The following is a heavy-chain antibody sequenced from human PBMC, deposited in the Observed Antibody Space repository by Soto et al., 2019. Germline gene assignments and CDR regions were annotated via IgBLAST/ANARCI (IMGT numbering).Heavy chain of an antibody. Sequence: QVQLVESGGGVVQPGRSLRLSCAASGFTFSNYGMHWVRQAPGKGLEWVAVIWYDGSNKYYVDSVKGRFTISRDNSKNTLYLPMNSLRAEDTAVYYCASPQHYDYVWGSYRPWWYFDLRGRGTLVTVSS. CDR3: ASPQHYDYVWGSYRPWWYFDL. D-gene: IGHD3-16*02. CDR2: IWYDGSNK. J-gene: IGHJ2*01. V-gene: IGHV3-33*01. CDR1: GFTFSNYG.